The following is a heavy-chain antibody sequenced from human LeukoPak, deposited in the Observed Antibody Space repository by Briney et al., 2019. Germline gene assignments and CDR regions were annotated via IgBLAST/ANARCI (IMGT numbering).Heavy chain of an antibody. CDR3: ARGTSSSSPGDY. J-gene: IGHJ4*02. D-gene: IGHD6-6*01. Sequence: GGSLRLSCAASGFTVSSNYMSWVRQAPGKGLEWVSVIYSGGSTYYADSVKGRFTISRDNSKNTLYLQMNSLRAEDTAVYYCARGTSSSSPGDYWGQGTLVTVSS. CDR2: IYSGGST. CDR1: GFTVSSNY. V-gene: IGHV3-66*02.